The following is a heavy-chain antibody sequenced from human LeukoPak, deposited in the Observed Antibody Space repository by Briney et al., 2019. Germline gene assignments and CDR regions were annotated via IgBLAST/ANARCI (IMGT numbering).Heavy chain of an antibody. J-gene: IGHJ4*02. V-gene: IGHV3-48*01. CDR1: GFTFSTNS. CDR2: ISSGSSTI. Sequence: GGSLRLSCAASGFTFSTNSMNWVRQAAGKGLEWLSYISSGSSTIYYADSVKGRFTISRDNSKNTLYLQMNSLRAEDTAVYYCARAYSSSGYFDYWGQGTLVTVSS. D-gene: IGHD6-6*01. CDR3: ARAYSSSGYFDY.